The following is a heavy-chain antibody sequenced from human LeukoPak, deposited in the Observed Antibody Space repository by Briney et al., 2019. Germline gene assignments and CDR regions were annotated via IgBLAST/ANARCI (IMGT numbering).Heavy chain of an antibody. V-gene: IGHV3-21*01. CDR1: GFSFSRYN. D-gene: IGHD3-10*01. Sequence: GGSLRLSCAASGFSFSRYNMNWVRQAPGKGLEWVSSISSSPSYIYYADLVKGRFTISRDDAKNSLYLQMNSLRAEDTAVYYCARGNLWFGELVYWGQGTLVTVSS. CDR2: ISSSPSYI. CDR3: ARGNLWFGELVY. J-gene: IGHJ4*02.